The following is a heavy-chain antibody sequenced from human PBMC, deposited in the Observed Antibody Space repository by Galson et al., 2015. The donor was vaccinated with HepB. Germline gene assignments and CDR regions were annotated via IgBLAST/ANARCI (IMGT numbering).Heavy chain of an antibody. CDR2: ISSSSSYI. CDR1: GFTFSSYS. CDR3: ARDPGVAGTEIDY. V-gene: IGHV3-21*01. J-gene: IGHJ4*02. D-gene: IGHD6-19*01. Sequence: SLRLSCAASGFTFSSYSMNWVRQAPGKGLEWVSSISSSSSYIYYADSVKGRFTISRDNAKNPLYLQINSLRAEDTAVYYCARDPGVAGTEIDYWGQGTLVTVSS.